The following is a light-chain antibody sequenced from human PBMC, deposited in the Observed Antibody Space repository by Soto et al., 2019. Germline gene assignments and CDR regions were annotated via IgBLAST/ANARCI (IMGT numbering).Light chain of an antibody. J-gene: IGKJ5*01. V-gene: IGKV3-11*01. Sequence: EVVLTQSPATLSLSPGESATLSCRASQTVSSYLAWYQHKPGQPPRLLTYDLSNRATGLPARFSGSGSGTDFTLTISSLEPEDFAVYFCHQRSIWQTTFGQGTRLEI. CDR2: DLS. CDR1: QTVSSY. CDR3: HQRSIWQTT.